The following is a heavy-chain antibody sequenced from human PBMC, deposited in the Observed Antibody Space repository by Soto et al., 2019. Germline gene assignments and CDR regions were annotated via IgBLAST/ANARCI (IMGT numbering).Heavy chain of an antibody. D-gene: IGHD4-4*01. Sequence: SLGLSCTTSGFSFRNYAMHWVRQAPGKGLEWVAVIWYDGSKKYYADSVTGRFTASRDNSKNMMFLQMNSLRAEDTAVYYCARDPYSDNDVFFDYWGQGSLVTVSS. J-gene: IGHJ4*02. CDR1: GFSFRNYA. V-gene: IGHV3-33*01. CDR3: ARDPYSDNDVFFDY. CDR2: IWYDGSKK.